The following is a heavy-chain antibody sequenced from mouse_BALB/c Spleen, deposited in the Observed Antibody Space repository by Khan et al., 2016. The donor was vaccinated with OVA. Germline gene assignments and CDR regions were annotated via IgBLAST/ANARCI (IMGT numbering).Heavy chain of an antibody. Sequence: QVQLQESGPGLVAPSQSLSITCTVSGFSLTGYGVNWVRQPPGKSLEWLAMIWGDGTTDYNSALKSSLSISKDNSKSHVYIKMNSLRTDDTARYYCARADYGNYREAMDYWGQGTSVTVSS. CDR2: IWGDGTT. CDR3: ARADYGNYREAMDY. CDR1: GFSLTGYG. V-gene: IGHV2-6-7*01. J-gene: IGHJ4*01. D-gene: IGHD2-1*01.